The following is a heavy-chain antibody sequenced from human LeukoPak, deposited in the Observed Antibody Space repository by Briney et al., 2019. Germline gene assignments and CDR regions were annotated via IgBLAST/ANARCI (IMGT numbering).Heavy chain of an antibody. CDR2: ISDYNGNT. CDR3: ASGLEYYDSSGYQSGYFDL. J-gene: IGHJ2*01. Sequence: ASVKVSCKASGYTFTSYGISWVRQAPGQGLEWMGWISDYNGNTNYAQKLQGRVTMTTDTSTSTAYMELRSLRSDDTAVYYCASGLEYYDSSGYQSGYFDLWGRGTLVTVSS. D-gene: IGHD3-22*01. CDR1: GYTFTSYG. V-gene: IGHV1-18*01.